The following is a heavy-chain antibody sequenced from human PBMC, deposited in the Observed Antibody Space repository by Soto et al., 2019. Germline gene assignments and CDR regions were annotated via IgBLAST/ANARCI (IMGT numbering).Heavy chain of an antibody. D-gene: IGHD6-13*01. Sequence: ASETLSLTCAVSVYSISSCYYWGWIRQPPGKGLEWIGSIYHSGSTNYNPSLKSRVTISVDTSKNQFSLKLSSVTAADTAVYYCARSNIAAAGLDYWGQGTLVTVSS. J-gene: IGHJ4*02. CDR2: IYHSGST. CDR1: VYSISSCYY. V-gene: IGHV4-38-2*01. CDR3: ARSNIAAAGLDY.